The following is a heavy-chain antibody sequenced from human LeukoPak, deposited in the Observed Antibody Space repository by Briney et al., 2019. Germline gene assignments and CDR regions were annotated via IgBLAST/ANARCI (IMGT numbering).Heavy chain of an antibody. V-gene: IGHV3-23*01. Sequence: GGSLRLSCAASGFTFSSYAMSWLRQAPGQGLEWVSAISGRGGSTYYADSVKGRFTHSRDNSKKTLYLQMNSLRDEDTAVYYCAKDFGGRGYSGYDPLDYWGQGTLVTVSS. J-gene: IGHJ4*02. CDR3: AKDFGGRGYSGYDPLDY. D-gene: IGHD5-12*01. CDR2: ISGRGGST. CDR1: GFTFSSYA.